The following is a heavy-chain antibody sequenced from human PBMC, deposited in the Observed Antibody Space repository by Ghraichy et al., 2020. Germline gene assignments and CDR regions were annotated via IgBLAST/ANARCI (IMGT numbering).Heavy chain of an antibody. J-gene: IGHJ5*02. Sequence: SETLSLTCTVSGGSISSSSYYWGWIRQPPGKGLEWIGSIYYSGSTYYNPSLKSRVTISVDTSKNQFSLKLSSVTAADTAVYYCARDDRAHPVFDPWGQGTLVTVSS. CDR1: GGSISSSSYY. CDR3: ARDDRAHPVFDP. V-gene: IGHV4-39*07. CDR2: IYYSGST.